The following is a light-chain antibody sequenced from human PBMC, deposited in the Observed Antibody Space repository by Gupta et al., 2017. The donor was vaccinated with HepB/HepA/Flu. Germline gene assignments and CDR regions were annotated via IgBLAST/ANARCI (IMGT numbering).Light chain of an antibody. CDR3: SSYTSITSLAV. V-gene: IGLV2-14*03. J-gene: IGLJ1*01. CDR1: SSDVGGYNY. Sequence: QSALTQPASVSGSPGQSITISCTGTSSDVGGYNYVSWYQQHPGKAPKLIIYDVTNRPSGVSNRFSGSKSGNTASLAISGLQAEDEADYYCSSYTSITSLAVFGTGTKVTVL. CDR2: DVT.